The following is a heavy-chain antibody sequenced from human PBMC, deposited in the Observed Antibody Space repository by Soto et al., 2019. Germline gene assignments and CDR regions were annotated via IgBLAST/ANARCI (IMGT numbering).Heavy chain of an antibody. J-gene: IGHJ6*02. V-gene: IGHV3-21*06. Sequence: GVLRLSCSASGFTFSDENMSWVRQVPGKGLEWVSGISGGGSYIFYADSVQGRFSISRDNPKNSLFLEMNSLRVEDTAVYYCARDSDCHSTSCFFPPHVWGQGTTVTVSS. CDR2: ISGGGSYI. CDR1: GFTFSDEN. CDR3: ARDSDCHSTSCFFPPHV. D-gene: IGHD2-2*01.